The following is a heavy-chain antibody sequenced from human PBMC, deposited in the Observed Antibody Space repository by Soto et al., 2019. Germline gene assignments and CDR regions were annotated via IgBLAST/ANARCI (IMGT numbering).Heavy chain of an antibody. D-gene: IGHD2-21*02. J-gene: IGHJ4*01. CDR2: VLQSGST. CDR1: GGSITSNTFY. V-gene: IGHV4-39*01. CDR3: DAVTAIRPSLDY. Sequence: SETLSLTCSVSGGSITSNTFYWGWIRQTPGRGLEWIGSVLQSGSTYYNPSLKSRLSISVDTSKNQFSLRLNSVTAADTAVYYCDAVTAIRPSLDYRGPGVLVTVSS.